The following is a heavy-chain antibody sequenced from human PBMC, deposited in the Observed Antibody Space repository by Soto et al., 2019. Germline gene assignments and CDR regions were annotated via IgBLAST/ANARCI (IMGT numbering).Heavy chain of an antibody. Sequence: GGSLRLSCAASGFTFSSYAMSWVRQAPGKGLEWVIAISGSGGSTYYADSVKGRFTISRDNSKNTLYLQMNSLRAEDTAVYNCAKVDPYQPLLYPTYYYYYGMDVWGQGTTVSVSS. J-gene: IGHJ6*02. CDR1: GFTFSSYA. CDR2: ISGSGGST. V-gene: IGHV3-23*01. D-gene: IGHD2-2*02. CDR3: AKVDPYQPLLYPTYYYYYGMDV.